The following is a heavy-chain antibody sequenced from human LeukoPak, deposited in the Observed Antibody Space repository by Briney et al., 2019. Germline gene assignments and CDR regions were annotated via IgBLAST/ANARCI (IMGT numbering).Heavy chain of an antibody. Sequence: GGSLRLSCAASGFTFSTFAMIWVRQPPGKGLEWVSSIFPSGGEIHYADSVRGRFTISRDNSKSTLSLQMNSLRDEDTAIYYCAQDLAWGAFDYWGQGTLVTVSS. D-gene: IGHD7-27*01. CDR2: IFPSGGEI. CDR3: AQDLAWGAFDY. CDR1: GFTFSTFA. V-gene: IGHV3-23*01. J-gene: IGHJ4*02.